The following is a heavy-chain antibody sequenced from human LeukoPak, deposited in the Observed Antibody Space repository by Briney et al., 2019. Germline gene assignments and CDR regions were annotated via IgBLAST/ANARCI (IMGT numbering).Heavy chain of an antibody. Sequence: SETLSLTCTVSGGSISSYYWSWIRQPPGKGLEWIGYIYYSGSTNYNPSLKSRVTMSVDTSKNQFSLKLSSVTAADTAVYYCARGTTDYDYVWGSYRLDYWGQGTLVTVSS. CDR2: IYYSGST. J-gene: IGHJ4*02. CDR3: ARGTTDYDYVWGSYRLDY. D-gene: IGHD3-16*02. V-gene: IGHV4-59*01. CDR1: GGSISSYY.